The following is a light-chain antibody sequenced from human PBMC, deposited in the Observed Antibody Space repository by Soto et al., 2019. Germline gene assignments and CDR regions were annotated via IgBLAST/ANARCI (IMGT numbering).Light chain of an antibody. J-gene: IGKJ3*01. CDR2: DAS. Sequence: EIVLTQSPDTLSLSPGERATLSCRASQSVSGYLGWYQQKPGQAPRLLIYDASNRAYGVPARFRGSGSGTNFTLTIASLEPDDFAVYYCQQRSNWPLTFGPGTKVDIK. V-gene: IGKV3-11*01. CDR3: QQRSNWPLT. CDR1: QSVSGY.